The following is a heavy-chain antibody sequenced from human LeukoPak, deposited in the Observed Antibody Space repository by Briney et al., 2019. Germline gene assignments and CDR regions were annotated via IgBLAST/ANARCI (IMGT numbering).Heavy chain of an antibody. D-gene: IGHD5-18*01. CDR3: ARAGYSYGDAFDY. CDR1: GGTFSTYA. V-gene: IGHV1-69*01. Sequence: ASVKVSCKTSGGTFSTYAIDWVRQAPGQGLEWMGGIIPIFGTANYAQKFQGRVTITADESTSIAYMELSSPRSEDTAVYHCARAGYSYGDAFDYWGQGTLVTVSS. J-gene: IGHJ4*02. CDR2: IIPIFGTA.